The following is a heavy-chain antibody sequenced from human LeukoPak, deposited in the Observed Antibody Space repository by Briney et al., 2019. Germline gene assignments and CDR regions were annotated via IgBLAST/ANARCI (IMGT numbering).Heavy chain of an antibody. CDR2: IYYSGST. D-gene: IGHD1-20*01. J-gene: IGHJ4*02. V-gene: IGHV4-59*08. Sequence: PSETLSLTCTVSGGSISSYYWSWIRQPPGKGLEWIGYIYYSGSTNYNPSLKSRVTISVDTSKNQFSLKLSSVTAADTAVYYCARHYNWNDGVGLFDYWGQGTLVTVSS. CDR3: ARHYNWNDGVGLFDY. CDR1: GGSISSYY.